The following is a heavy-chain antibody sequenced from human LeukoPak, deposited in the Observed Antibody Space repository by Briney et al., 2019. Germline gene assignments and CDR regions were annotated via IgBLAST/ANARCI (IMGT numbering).Heavy chain of an antibody. CDR3: AVPDLTYCGGDCYSSPAFDI. CDR1: GGSFSVYY. V-gene: IGHV4-34*01. Sequence: PWESLSLTCAVYGGSFSVYYWSWIRQPPGKGLEWIGEINNSGSTNYNPSPKRRVSISVDTSKNQFSQKLSSVTAADTTVYYCAVPDLTYCGGDCYSSPAFDIWGRGTMVTVSS. CDR2: INNSGST. J-gene: IGHJ3*02. D-gene: IGHD2-21*02.